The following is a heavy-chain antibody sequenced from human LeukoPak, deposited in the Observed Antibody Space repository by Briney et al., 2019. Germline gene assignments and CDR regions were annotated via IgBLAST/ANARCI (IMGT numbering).Heavy chain of an antibody. CDR2: ISSSSSTI. V-gene: IGHV3-48*04. CDR1: GFTFGSYS. CDR3: AKGAWSFGYFDY. Sequence: GGSLRLSCAASGFTFGSYSMNWVRQAPGKGLEWVSYISSSSSTIYYADSVKGRFTISRDNSKNSLYLQMNSLRTEDTALYYCAKGAWSFGYFDYWGQGTLVTVSS. J-gene: IGHJ4*02. D-gene: IGHD3-3*01.